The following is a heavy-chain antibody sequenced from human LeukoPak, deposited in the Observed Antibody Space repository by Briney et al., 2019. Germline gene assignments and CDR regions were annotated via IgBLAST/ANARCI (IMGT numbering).Heavy chain of an antibody. CDR3: ARDDCSSISCYHNWFDP. J-gene: IGHJ5*02. CDR2: IKQDGSEK. D-gene: IGHD2-2*01. Sequence: GGSLRLSCAASGFTLSSYWISWVRQAPGKGLEWVANIKQDGSEKYYVDSVKGRFTISRDNAKNSLYLQMNSLRAEDTAVYYCARDDCSSISCYHNWFDPWGQGTLVTVSS. V-gene: IGHV3-7*01. CDR1: GFTLSSYW.